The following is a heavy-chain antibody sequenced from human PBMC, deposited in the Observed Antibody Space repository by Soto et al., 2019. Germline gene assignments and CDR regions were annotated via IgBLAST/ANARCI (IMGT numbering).Heavy chain of an antibody. V-gene: IGHV3-72*01. CDR2: IRNRANSHTT. J-gene: IGHJ4*02. CDR1: GFTFSDHY. D-gene: IGHD1-26*01. Sequence: EVQLVESGGGLVQPGGSLRLSCAASGFTFSDHYMDWVRQSPGKGLEWVGRIRNRANSHTTVYAASVKGRFTISRDDSKNSVFLEMNSLKTEDTAVYYCATLERIVGGTWDYWGQGILVTVSS. CDR3: ATLERIVGGTWDY.